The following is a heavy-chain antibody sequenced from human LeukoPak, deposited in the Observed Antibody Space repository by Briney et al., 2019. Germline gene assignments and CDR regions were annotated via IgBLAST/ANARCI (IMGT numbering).Heavy chain of an antibody. CDR3: AKDPGASVSGFYMDV. CDR1: GFTFRNYG. Sequence: PXGSLRLSCAASGFTFRNYGMHWVRQAPGKGLEWVSFIWSDGNNRFYADSVKGRFTISRDNSKNMLYLQMDSLRPEDTAVYYCAKDPGASVSGFYMDVWGKGTTVIVSS. V-gene: IGHV3-30*02. J-gene: IGHJ6*03. D-gene: IGHD2-8*02. CDR2: IWSDGNNR.